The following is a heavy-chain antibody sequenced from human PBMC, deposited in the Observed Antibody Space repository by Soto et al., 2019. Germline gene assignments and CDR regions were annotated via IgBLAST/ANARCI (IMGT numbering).Heavy chain of an antibody. J-gene: IGHJ6*02. V-gene: IGHV1-2*04. CDR2: INPNSGGT. CDR3: AREGYCSGGSCYSVGYYGMDV. D-gene: IGHD2-15*01. Sequence: ASVKVSCKASGYTFTGYYMHWVRQAPGQGLEWMGWINPNSGGTNYAKKFQGWVTMTSDTSISTAYMELSRLRSDDTAVYYCAREGYCSGGSCYSVGYYGMDVWGQGTTVTVSS. CDR1: GYTFTGYY.